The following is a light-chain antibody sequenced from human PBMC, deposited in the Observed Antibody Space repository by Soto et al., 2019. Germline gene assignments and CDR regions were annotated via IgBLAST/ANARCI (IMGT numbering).Light chain of an antibody. V-gene: IGLV2-14*01. J-gene: IGLJ1*01. CDR2: EVF. CDR1: SSDVGAYNF. CDR3: SAFTSSSAIYV. Sequence: QSALTQPASVSGSPGQSITISCTGTSSDVGAYNFVSWYQQHPGKAPKLMIYEVFNRPSGVSDRFSGSKSGNTASLTISGLHTEDEDDYYCSAFTSSSAIYVFGTGTKVTVL.